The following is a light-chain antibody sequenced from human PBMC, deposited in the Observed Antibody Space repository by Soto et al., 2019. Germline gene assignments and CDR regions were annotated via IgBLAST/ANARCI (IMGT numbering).Light chain of an antibody. J-gene: IGKJ5*01. V-gene: IGKV1-39*01. CDR2: GAS. CDR3: QQGYSTTPIT. Sequence: DIQMTQSPSSLSAAIGDRVTITCRASQSIKNYLNWYQHKPGAAPKLLIFGASNLESGVPSRFSGSGSGTEFTLSISSLQPEDFATYYCQQGYSTTPITFGQGTRWRL. CDR1: QSIKNY.